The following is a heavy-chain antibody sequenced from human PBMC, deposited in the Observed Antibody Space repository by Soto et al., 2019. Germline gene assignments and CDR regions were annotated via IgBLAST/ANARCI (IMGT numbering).Heavy chain of an antibody. D-gene: IGHD1-20*01. CDR3: ARDQTGITTTGGGRIDP. V-gene: IGHV3-30-3*01. Sequence: QVQLVESGGGVVQPGRSLRLSCAASGFTFSTHAMHWVRQAPGKGLECVAIVSFDGSNKYYADSVKGRFTISRDISKNTLYLKLSALTPEATAVYYCARDQTGITTTGGGRIDPWGQGNVVTVPS. CDR1: GFTFSTHA. CDR2: VSFDGSNK. J-gene: IGHJ5*02.